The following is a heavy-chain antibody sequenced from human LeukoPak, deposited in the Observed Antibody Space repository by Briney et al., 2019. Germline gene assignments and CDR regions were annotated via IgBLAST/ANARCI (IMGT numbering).Heavy chain of an antibody. J-gene: IGHJ4*02. V-gene: IGHV5-51*01. D-gene: IGHD5-24*01. CDR1: GYSFTSYW. CDR3: ARRDDYKTFDY. CDR2: IYPGDSDT. Sequence: GESLRISCKGSGYSFTSYWIGWVRQMPGKGLEWMGIIYPGDSDTRYSPSFQGQVTISADKSISTAYLQWSSLRASDSALYYCARRDDYKTFDYWGQGTLVTVSS.